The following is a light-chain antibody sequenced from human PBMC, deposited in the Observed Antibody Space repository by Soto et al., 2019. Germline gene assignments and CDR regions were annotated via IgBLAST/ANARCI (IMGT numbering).Light chain of an antibody. J-gene: IGLJ3*02. Sequence: QSVVTQPLSASGTPGQRVTISCSGSSSNIGGNTVSWYRQLPGAAPKMLIYSDDQRPPGVPDRFSGSKSGTSASLAISGLQSEDEAAYSCAVWDDSLSGLVFGGGTKVTVL. CDR1: SSNIGGNT. CDR3: AVWDDSLSGLV. V-gene: IGLV1-44*01. CDR2: SDD.